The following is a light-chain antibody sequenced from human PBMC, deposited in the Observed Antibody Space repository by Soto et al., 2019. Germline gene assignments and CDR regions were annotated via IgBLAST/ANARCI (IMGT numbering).Light chain of an antibody. CDR2: AAS. Sequence: DIQMTQSPSSLSASVGDRVTITCRASQSISSYLHWYQQRPGKAPKLLIYAASNLQSGVPSRFSGSGSGTDFTLTISCLQSEDFATYYCQQYYSYPPWTFGQGTKVDIK. CDR3: QQYYSYPPWT. V-gene: IGKV1-39*01. J-gene: IGKJ1*01. CDR1: QSISSY.